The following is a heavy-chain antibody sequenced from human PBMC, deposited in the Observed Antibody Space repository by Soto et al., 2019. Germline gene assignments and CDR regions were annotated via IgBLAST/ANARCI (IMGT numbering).Heavy chain of an antibody. Sequence: TLSLTCAVSGGSISSGGYYWSWIRQHPGKGLEWIGYIYYSGSTYYNPSLKSRVTISVDTSKNQFSLKLSSVTAADTAVYYCARERVVVPAAMADYYYYGMDVWGQGTTVTVSS. D-gene: IGHD2-2*01. CDR3: ARERVVVPAAMADYYYYGMDV. CDR1: GGSISSGGYY. V-gene: IGHV4-31*11. CDR2: IYYSGST. J-gene: IGHJ6*02.